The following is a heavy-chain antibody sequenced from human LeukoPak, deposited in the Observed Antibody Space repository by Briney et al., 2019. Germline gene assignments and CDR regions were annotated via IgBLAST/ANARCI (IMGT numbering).Heavy chain of an antibody. V-gene: IGHV1-2*02. CDR2: INPNSGGT. Sequence: ASVKVSCKASGYTFTGYYMHWVRQAPGQGLEWMGWINPNSGGTNYAQKFQGRVTMTRDTSISTAYMELSRLRSDVTAVYYCAREEVTTVTTLSRIGYFDYWGQGTLVTVSS. CDR3: AREEVTTVTTLSRIGYFDY. CDR1: GYTFTGYY. D-gene: IGHD4-11*01. J-gene: IGHJ4*02.